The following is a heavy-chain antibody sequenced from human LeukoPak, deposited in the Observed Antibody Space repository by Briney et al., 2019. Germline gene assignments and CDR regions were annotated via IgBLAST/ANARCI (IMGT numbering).Heavy chain of an antibody. Sequence: GASVKVSCKASGYTFTGYYMHWVRQAPGQGLEWMGWINPNSGGTNYAQKFQGRVTMTRDTSISTAYMELSRLRSDDTAVYYCARDGGSSSSWSDFDYWGQGTLVTVSS. CDR2: INPNSGGT. CDR1: GYTFTGYY. D-gene: IGHD6-13*01. J-gene: IGHJ4*02. CDR3: ARDGGSSSSWSDFDY. V-gene: IGHV1-2*02.